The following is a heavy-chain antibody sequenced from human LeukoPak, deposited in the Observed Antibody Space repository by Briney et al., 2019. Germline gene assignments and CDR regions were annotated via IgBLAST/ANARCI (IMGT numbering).Heavy chain of an antibody. CDR1: GFTFSDYY. Sequence: GSLRLSCAASGFTFSDYYMSWMRQAPGKGPEWVSFISSSGSSIYFADSVKGRFTISRDNAKNTVFLQMKSLRAEDTGTYYCARFYFPEEHDRAWYEAHWGQGVLVTVS. CDR3: ARFYFPEEHDRAWYEAH. J-gene: IGHJ4*02. D-gene: IGHD6-19*01. V-gene: IGHV3-11*04. CDR2: ISSSGSSI.